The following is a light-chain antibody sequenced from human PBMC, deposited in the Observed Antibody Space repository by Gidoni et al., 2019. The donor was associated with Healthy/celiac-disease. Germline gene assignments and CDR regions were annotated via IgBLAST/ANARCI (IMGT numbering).Light chain of an antibody. V-gene: IGKV3-20*01. Sequence: EIVLTPSPGTLSLSPGERATLSCRASQSVSSSYLAWYQQKPGQAPRLLIYGAASRATGIPDRVSGSGSGTDFTLTISRLEPEDFAVYYCQQYGSSPLFGQGTKLEIK. J-gene: IGKJ2*01. CDR2: GAA. CDR1: QSVSSSY. CDR3: QQYGSSPL.